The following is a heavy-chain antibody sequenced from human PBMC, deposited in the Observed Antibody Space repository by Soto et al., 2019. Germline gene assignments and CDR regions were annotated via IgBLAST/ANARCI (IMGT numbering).Heavy chain of an antibody. J-gene: IGHJ3*02. CDR2: ISYDGSNK. Sequence: GGSLRLSCAASGFTFSSYGMHWVRQAPGKGLEWVAVISYDGSNKYYADSVKGRFTISRDNSKNTLYLQMNSLRAEDTAVYYCATLGGASLFAWFGELLDAFDIWGQGTMVTVSS. CDR1: GFTFSSYG. D-gene: IGHD3-10*01. V-gene: IGHV3-30*03. CDR3: ATLGGASLFAWFGELLDAFDI.